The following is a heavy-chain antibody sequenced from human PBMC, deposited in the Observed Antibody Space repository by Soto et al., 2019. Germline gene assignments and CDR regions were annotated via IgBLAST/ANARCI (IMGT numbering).Heavy chain of an antibody. J-gene: IGHJ3*02. V-gene: IGHV1-69*01. CDR3: ARPVVGATLVGAFDI. CDR1: GGTFSSYA. D-gene: IGHD1-26*01. CDR2: IIPIFGTA. Sequence: QVQLVQSGAEVKKPGSSVKVSCKASGGTFSSYAISWVRQAPGQGLEWMGGIIPIFGTANYAQKFQGRVTITADESTSTAYMELRSLRSEYTAVYYCARPVVGATLVGAFDIWGQGSMVTVSS.